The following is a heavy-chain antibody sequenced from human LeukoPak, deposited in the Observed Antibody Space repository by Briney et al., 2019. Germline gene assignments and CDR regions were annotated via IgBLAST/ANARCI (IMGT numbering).Heavy chain of an antibody. J-gene: IGHJ4*02. Sequence: ASVKVSCKASGYTFTGYYMHWVRQAPGQGLEWMGWINPNSGGTNYAQKFQGRVTMTRDTSISTAYMELSRLRSDDTAVYYCAREGNKEWLRKFDYWGQGTLVTVSS. D-gene: IGHD5-12*01. CDR3: AREGNKEWLRKFDY. CDR1: GYTFTGYY. V-gene: IGHV1-2*02. CDR2: INPNSGGT.